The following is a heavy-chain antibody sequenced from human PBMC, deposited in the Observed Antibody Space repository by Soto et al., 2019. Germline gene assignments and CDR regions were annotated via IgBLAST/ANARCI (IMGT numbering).Heavy chain of an antibody. Sequence: EVQLVESGGGLVQPGGSLRLCCAASGFTFSSYWMSWVRQAPGKGLEWVANIKPDGSEKWYVDSVKGRFTISRDNAKNSLYLQMNSLRAEDTAVYYCARGDYYDTTGPFSDAFDIWGQGTMVTVSS. D-gene: IGHD3-22*01. CDR3: ARGDYYDTTGPFSDAFDI. CDR2: IKPDGSEK. CDR1: GFTFSSYW. J-gene: IGHJ3*02. V-gene: IGHV3-7*04.